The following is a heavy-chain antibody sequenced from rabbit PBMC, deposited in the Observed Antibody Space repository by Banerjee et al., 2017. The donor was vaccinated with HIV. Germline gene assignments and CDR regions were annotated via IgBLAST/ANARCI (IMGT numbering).Heavy chain of an antibody. CDR3: ARRAGYADYGYPTGL. J-gene: IGHJ3*01. CDR1: GFDFSSYG. V-gene: IGHV1S39*01. CDR2: IDPVFGRT. Sequence: QEQLVESGGGLVQPGGSLKLSCKASGFDFSSYGVSWVRQAPGKGLEWIGYIDPVFGRTYYATWAKGRFTISKTSSTTVTLQMTSLTAADTATYFCARRAGYADYGYPTGLWGQGTLVTVS. D-gene: IGHD6-1*01.